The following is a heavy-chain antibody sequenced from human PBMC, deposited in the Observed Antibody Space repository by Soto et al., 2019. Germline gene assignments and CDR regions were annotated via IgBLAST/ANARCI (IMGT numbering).Heavy chain of an antibody. CDR2: INPNSGGT. D-gene: IGHD2-15*01. Sequence: ASVKVSCKASGYTFTGYYIHWVRQAPGQGLEWMGWINPNSGGTNYAQKFQGWVTMTRDTSISTAYMELSRLRSDDTAVYYCARSFVSVGRPLDYWGQGTLVTVSS. CDR3: ARSFVSVGRPLDY. V-gene: IGHV1-2*04. J-gene: IGHJ4*02. CDR1: GYTFTGYY.